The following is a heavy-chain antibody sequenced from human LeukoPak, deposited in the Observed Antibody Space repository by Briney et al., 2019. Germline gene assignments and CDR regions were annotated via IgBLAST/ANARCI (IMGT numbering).Heavy chain of an antibody. CDR2: IYTSGST. D-gene: IGHD6-6*01. CDR3: ARGRTARGIWWFDP. Sequence: SETLSLTCTVSGGSISSYYWSWIRQPPGKGLEWIGRIYTSGSTNYNPSLKSRVTMSVDTSKNQFSLKLSSVTAADTAVYYCARGRTARGIWWFDPWGQGTLVTVSS. V-gene: IGHV4-4*07. CDR1: GGSISSYY. J-gene: IGHJ5*02.